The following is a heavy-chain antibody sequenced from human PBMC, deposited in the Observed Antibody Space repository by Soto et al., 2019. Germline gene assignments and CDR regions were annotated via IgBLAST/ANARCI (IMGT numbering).Heavy chain of an antibody. J-gene: IGHJ6*02. D-gene: IGHD2-2*01. CDR1: GFTFSSYA. CDR2: ITDDGGNE. Sequence: QVHLVESGGGVVQSGRSLRLSCAASGFTFSSYAMHWVRQAPGKGLEWVALITDDGGNEYYADSVKGRFIISRDDSENTLYLQMIGLSPEDTAGYYCARDSGIVLVPVTSMDVWGQGTTVTVSS. CDR3: ARDSGIVLVPVTSMDV. V-gene: IGHV3-30-3*01.